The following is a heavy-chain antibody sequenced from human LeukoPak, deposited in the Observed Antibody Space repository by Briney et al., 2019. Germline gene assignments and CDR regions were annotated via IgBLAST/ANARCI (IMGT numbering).Heavy chain of an antibody. CDR1: GCTFSDYY. V-gene: IGHV3-11*01. CDR2: ISSSGSTI. Sequence: GGSLRLSCAASGCTFSDYYMSWIRQAPGKGLEWVSYISSSGSTIYYAAPVNRRFTIFRDNDKNSLYLQMNSLRTEDTAVYYCARERSGSPAVGVTKDYFDYWGQGTLVTVSS. J-gene: IGHJ4*02. D-gene: IGHD3-22*01. CDR3: ARERSGSPAVGVTKDYFDY.